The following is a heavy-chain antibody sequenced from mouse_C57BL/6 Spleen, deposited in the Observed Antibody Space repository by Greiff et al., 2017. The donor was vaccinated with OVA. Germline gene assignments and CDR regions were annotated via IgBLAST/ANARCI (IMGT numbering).Heavy chain of an antibody. CDR2: ISYDGSN. V-gene: IGHV3-6*01. J-gene: IGHJ1*03. CDR1: GYSITSGYY. D-gene: IGHD2-4*01. CDR3: ARYDYDGYFDV. Sequence: ESGPGLVKPSQSLSLTCSVTGYSITSGYYWNWIRQFPGNKLEWMGYISYDGSNNYNPSLKNRISITRDTSKNQFFLKWNSVTTEDTATYYCARYDYDGYFDVWGTGTTVTVSS.